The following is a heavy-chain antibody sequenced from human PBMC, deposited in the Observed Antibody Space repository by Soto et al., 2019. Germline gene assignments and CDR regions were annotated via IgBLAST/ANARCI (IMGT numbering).Heavy chain of an antibody. D-gene: IGHD1-1*01. Sequence: PGGSLRLSCAVSGFTFSSYGMHWVRQAPGKGLEWVAVIWYDGSNKYYADSVKGRFTISRDDSKNTLYLQLNSLREEDTAVYYCAKETGGPLYGMDVWGQGNTVTVSS. CDR1: GFTFSSYG. CDR3: AKETGGPLYGMDV. CDR2: IWYDGSNK. V-gene: IGHV3-33*06. J-gene: IGHJ6*02.